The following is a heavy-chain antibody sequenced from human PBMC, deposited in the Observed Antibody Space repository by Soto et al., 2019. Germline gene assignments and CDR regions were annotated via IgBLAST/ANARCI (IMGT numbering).Heavy chain of an antibody. CDR3: ARGPNCISTSCYRTRLWQQLDY. V-gene: IGHV3-30-3*01. J-gene: IGHJ4*02. CDR1: GFTFSSYA. CDR2: ISYDGSNK. Sequence: GGSLRLSCAASGFTFSSYAIHWVRQAPGKGLEWVAVISYDGSNKYYADSVKDRFTISRDNSKNTLYLQMNSLRAEDTAVYYCARGPNCISTSCYRTRLWQQLDYWGQGTLVTVSS. D-gene: IGHD2-2*01.